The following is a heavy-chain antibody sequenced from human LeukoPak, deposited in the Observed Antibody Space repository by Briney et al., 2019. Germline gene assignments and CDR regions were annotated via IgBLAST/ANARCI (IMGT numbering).Heavy chain of an antibody. CDR1: GFPFSSFW. CDR2: IKEDGSDK. D-gene: IGHD1-26*01. J-gene: IGHJ4*02. CDR3: ARDLGGGYFDY. V-gene: IGHV3-7*01. Sequence: GGSLRLSCATSGFPFSSFWMSWVRQALGKGLEWVANIKEDGSDKYYVDSVKGRFTISRDNAENSLYLQMNSLRVEDTAVYYCARDLGGGYFDYWGQGSLVTVSS.